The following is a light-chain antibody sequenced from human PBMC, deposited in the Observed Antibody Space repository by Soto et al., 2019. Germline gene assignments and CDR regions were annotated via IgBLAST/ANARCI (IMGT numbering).Light chain of an antibody. V-gene: IGKV3-20*01. CDR1: ESVSDNY. CDR3: QQYGSSPLN. Sequence: EIGLTQSPGTLSLSPGARATLSCMASESVSDNYLAWYQQRSVQAPRLVIYGASSRASAVPDRVSGSGSGADFTRTISRLEPEDFAVYYCQQYGSSPLNFGGGTKVEIK. CDR2: GAS. J-gene: IGKJ4*01.